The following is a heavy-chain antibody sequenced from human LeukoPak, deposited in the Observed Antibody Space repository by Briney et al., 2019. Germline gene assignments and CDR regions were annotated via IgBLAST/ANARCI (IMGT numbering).Heavy chain of an antibody. CDR1: GFTFSSYA. D-gene: IGHD5-24*01. CDR3: ARDLEMATIANWFDP. J-gene: IGHJ5*02. CDR2: ISSSGSII. Sequence: PGGSLRLSCAASGFTFSSYAMSWVRQAPGKGREWVSYISSSGSIIYYTDSVKGRFTIPRDNAKNSLYLQMNSLRDEDTAVYYCARDLEMATIANWFDPWGQGTLVTVSS. V-gene: IGHV3-48*02.